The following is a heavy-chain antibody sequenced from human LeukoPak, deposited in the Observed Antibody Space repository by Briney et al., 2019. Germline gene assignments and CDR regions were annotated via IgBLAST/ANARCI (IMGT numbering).Heavy chain of an antibody. CDR2: ISSSSSYI. V-gene: IGHV3-21*01. Sequence: GGSLRLSCAASGFTFSSYSMNWVRQAPGKGLEWVSSISSSSSYIYYADSVKGRFTISRDNAKNSLYLQMNSLRAEDTAVYYCARDRTALTYYYDSSPVPFDIWGQGTMVTVSS. CDR3: ARDRTALTYYYDSSPVPFDI. CDR1: GFTFSSYS. D-gene: IGHD3-22*01. J-gene: IGHJ3*02.